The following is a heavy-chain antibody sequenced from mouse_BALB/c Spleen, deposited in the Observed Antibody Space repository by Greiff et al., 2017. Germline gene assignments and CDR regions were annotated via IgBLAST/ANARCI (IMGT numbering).Heavy chain of an antibody. CDR1: GYAFSSSW. D-gene: IGHD2-1*01. V-gene: IGHV1-82*01. CDR3: ARSGGNYEMDY. CDR2: IYPGDGDT. J-gene: IGHJ4*01. Sequence: VKLMESGPELVKPGASVKISCKASGYAFSSSWMNWVKQRPGQGLEWIGRIYPGDGDTNYNGKFKGKATLTADKSSSTAYMQLSSLTSVDSAVYFCARSGGNYEMDYWGQGTSVTVSS.